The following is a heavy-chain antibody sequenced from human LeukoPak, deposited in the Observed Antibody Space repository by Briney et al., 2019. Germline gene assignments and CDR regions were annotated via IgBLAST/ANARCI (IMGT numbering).Heavy chain of an antibody. CDR3: ASGPWYYYDSSGYYYWFDP. Sequence: PSETLSLTCAVYGGSFSGYYWSWIRQPPGKGLEWIGEINHSGSTNYNPSLKSRVTISVDTSKNQFSLKLSSVTAADTAVYYCASGPWYYYDSSGYYYWFDPWGQGTLVTVSS. CDR1: GGSFSGYY. D-gene: IGHD3-22*01. J-gene: IGHJ5*02. V-gene: IGHV4-34*01. CDR2: INHSGST.